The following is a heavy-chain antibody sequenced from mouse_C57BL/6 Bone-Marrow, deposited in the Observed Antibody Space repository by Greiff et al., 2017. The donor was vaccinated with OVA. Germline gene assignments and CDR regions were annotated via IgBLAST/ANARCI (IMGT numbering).Heavy chain of an antibody. CDR3: ARRRNDGYYSYWYFDV. V-gene: IGHV1-9*01. CDR2: ILPGSGST. Sequence: QVQLKESGAELMKPGASVKLSCKATGYTFTGYWIEWVKQRPGHGLEWIGEILPGSGSTNYNEKFKGKATFTADTSSNTAYMQLSSLTTEDSAIYYCARRRNDGYYSYWYFDVWGTGTTVTVSS. D-gene: IGHD2-3*01. CDR1: GYTFTGYW. J-gene: IGHJ1*03.